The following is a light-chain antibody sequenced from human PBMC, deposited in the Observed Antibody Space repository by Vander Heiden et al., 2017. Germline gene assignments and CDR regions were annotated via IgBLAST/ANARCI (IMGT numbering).Light chain of an antibody. J-gene: IGKJ1*01. Sequence: DHQMTQSQASLSAPVGDRVTITCRASQSISSYLNWYQQKPGKAPKLLIYAASCLQSGVPSRFSSSGSGTDFTLPIISLQPEDFSTYYCQQNYSSPPTWTFGQGTKVEIK. CDR3: QQNYSSPPTWT. V-gene: IGKV1-39*01. CDR2: AAS. CDR1: QSISSY.